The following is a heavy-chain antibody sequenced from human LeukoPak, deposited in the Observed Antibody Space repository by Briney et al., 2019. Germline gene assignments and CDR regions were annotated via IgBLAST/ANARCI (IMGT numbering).Heavy chain of an antibody. CDR3: ATTIKRATVVPTRSPTKGAFDF. D-gene: IGHD4-23*01. J-gene: IGHJ3*01. V-gene: IGHV1-46*01. CDR1: GYTFTSYY. Sequence: ASVKVSCKASGYTFTSYYMHWVRQAPGQGLEWMGIINPSGGSTSYAQKFQGRVTMTRDTSTSTVYMELSSLRAEDTAVYYCATTIKRATVVPTRSPTKGAFDFWGQGTMVTVSS. CDR2: INPSGGST.